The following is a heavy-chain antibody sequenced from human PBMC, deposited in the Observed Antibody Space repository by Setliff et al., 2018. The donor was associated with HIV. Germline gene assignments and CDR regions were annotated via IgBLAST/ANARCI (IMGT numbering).Heavy chain of an antibody. J-gene: IGHJ6*03. CDR1: GGSISSGDYY. V-gene: IGHV4-61*02. CDR3: ARAAGGSGSYNRHYYYYYYMDV. Sequence: PSETLSLTCTVSGGSISSGDYYWTWIRQPAGKGLEWIGRIYTSGNTNYNPSLKSRVTMSVDTSKNQFSLNLSSVTAADTAVYYCARAAGGSGSYNRHYYYYYYMDVWGRGTTVTVSS. CDR2: IYTSGNT. D-gene: IGHD3-10*01.